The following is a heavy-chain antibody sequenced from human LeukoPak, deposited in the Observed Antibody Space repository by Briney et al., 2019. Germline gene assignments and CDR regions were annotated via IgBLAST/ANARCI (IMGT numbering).Heavy chain of an antibody. D-gene: IGHD6-19*01. CDR3: AKDQQWLPEGDY. CDR1: GFTFSSYA. Sequence: PGGSLTLSCAASGFTFSSYAMRWVRPPAGRGVDWVSPISGSGGSTYYADAVKGRFTIYRDNSKNTLYLQMNSLRAEDTAVYYCAKDQQWLPEGDYWGQGTLVTVSS. V-gene: IGHV3-23*01. J-gene: IGHJ4*02. CDR2: ISGSGGST.